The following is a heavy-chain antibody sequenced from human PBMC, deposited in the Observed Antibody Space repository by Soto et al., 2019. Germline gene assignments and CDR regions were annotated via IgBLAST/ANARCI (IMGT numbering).Heavy chain of an antibody. CDR2: INHSGST. Sequence: QVQLQQWGAGLLKPSETLSLTCAVYGGSFSGYYWSWIRQPPGKGLEWTGEINHSGSTNYNPSLKSRVTISVDTSKNQFSLKLSSVTAADTAVYYCARVGYCSSTSCYDYWGQGTLVTVSS. D-gene: IGHD2-2*01. J-gene: IGHJ4*02. CDR1: GGSFSGYY. CDR3: ARVGYCSSTSCYDY. V-gene: IGHV4-34*01.